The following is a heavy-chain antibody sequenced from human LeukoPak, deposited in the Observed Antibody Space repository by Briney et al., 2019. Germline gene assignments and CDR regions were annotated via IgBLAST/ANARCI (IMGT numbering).Heavy chain of an antibody. V-gene: IGHV4-59*04. D-gene: IGHD3-3*02. CDR2: IYHSGST. CDR1: GGSISSYY. J-gene: IGHJ4*02. CDR3: APFMETGYYFDY. Sequence: SETLSLTCTVSGGSISSYYWSWIRQPPGKGLEWIGYIYHSGSTYYNPSLKSRVTISVDRSKNQFSLKLSSVTAADTAVYYCAPFMETGYYFDYWGQGTLVTVSS.